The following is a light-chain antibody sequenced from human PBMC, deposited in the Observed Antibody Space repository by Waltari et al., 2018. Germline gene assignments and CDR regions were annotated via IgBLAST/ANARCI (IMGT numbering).Light chain of an antibody. CDR3: LQSTHWPFT. Sequence: RGLVSSDGNTCVKWVQQRPGQSPRRLIYKVSNRECGVPDRFSGSGSGTDFTRKISRVEAEDVGIYYCLQSTHWPFTFGQGPSWRSN. CDR1: RGLVSSDGNTC. J-gene: IGKJ2*01. V-gene: IGKV2-30*01. CDR2: KVS.